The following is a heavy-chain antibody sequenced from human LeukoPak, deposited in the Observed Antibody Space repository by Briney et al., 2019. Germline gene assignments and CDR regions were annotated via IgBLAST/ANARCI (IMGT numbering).Heavy chain of an antibody. V-gene: IGHV4-38-2*02. CDR1: GYSISSGYF. Sequence: SETLSLTCPVSGYSISSGYFWGWIRQPPEKGLEWIGSIYHSGNTYYNPSLKSRVTISVDTSKNQFSLKLSSVTAADTALYYCARAIGQWLVRGFDYWGQGTLVTVSS. CDR2: IYHSGNT. CDR3: ARAIGQWLVRGFDY. J-gene: IGHJ4*02. D-gene: IGHD6-19*01.